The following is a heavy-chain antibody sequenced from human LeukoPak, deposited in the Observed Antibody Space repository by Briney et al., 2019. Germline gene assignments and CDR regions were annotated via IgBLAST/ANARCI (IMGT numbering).Heavy chain of an antibody. CDR2: INPSGGST. CDR1: GYTFTSYY. Sequence: GASVKVSCKASGYTFTSYYMHWVRQAPGQGLEWMGIINPSGGSTSYAQKFQGRVTMTRDTSTSTVYMELSSLRSEDTAVYYCARGEAFRWGYSSGWYFFDYWGQGTLVTVSS. J-gene: IGHJ4*02. V-gene: IGHV1-46*01. CDR3: ARGEAFRWGYSSGWYFFDY. D-gene: IGHD6-19*01.